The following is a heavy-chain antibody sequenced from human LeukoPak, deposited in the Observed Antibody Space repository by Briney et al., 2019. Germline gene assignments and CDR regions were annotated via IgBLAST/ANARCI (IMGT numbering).Heavy chain of an antibody. CDR1: GGTFSSYA. V-gene: IGHV1-69*13. Sequence: ASVKVSCKASGGTFSSYAISWVRQALGQGLKWLEGIFPIFGTANYAQKFQGRVTITADESTSTAYMELSSLRSEDTAVYYCARDGNYYGSGSYYNIDYWGQGTLVTVSS. CDR2: IFPIFGTA. J-gene: IGHJ4*02. D-gene: IGHD3-10*01. CDR3: ARDGNYYGSGSYYNIDY.